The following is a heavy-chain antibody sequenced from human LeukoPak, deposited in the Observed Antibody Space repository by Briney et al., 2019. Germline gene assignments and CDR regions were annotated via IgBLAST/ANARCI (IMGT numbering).Heavy chain of an antibody. Sequence: GGSLRLSCAASGFTFDDYVMHWVRQAPGKGLEWVSGISWNSGSIGYADSVKGRFTISRDNAKNSLYLQMNSLRAEDTALYYCAKEIEDRYYYDSSGLPDAFDIWGQGTMVTVSS. J-gene: IGHJ3*02. V-gene: IGHV3-9*01. CDR2: ISWNSGSI. CDR1: GFTFDDYV. CDR3: AKEIEDRYYYDSSGLPDAFDI. D-gene: IGHD3-22*01.